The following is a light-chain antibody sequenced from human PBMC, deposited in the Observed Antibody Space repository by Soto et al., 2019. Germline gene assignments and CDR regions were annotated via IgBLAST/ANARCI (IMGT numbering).Light chain of an antibody. CDR1: SSDVGGYNY. J-gene: IGLJ1*01. CDR2: DVS. V-gene: IGLV2-14*01. Sequence: VLTQPASVSGSPGQSITISCTGTSSDVGGYNYVSWYQQHPGKAPKFIIYDVSNRPSGVSNRFSGSKSGNTASLTISGLQAEDEADYYCSSYTTSNTRQIVFGTGTKVTVL. CDR3: SSYTTSNTRQIV.